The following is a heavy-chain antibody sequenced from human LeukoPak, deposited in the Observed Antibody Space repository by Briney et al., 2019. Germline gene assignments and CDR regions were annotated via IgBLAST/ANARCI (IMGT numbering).Heavy chain of an antibody. Sequence: GGSLRLSCAASGFTFSSYWMHWVRQAPGKGLVWVSRINIDGSSTTYADSVKGRFTISRDNAKNTLYLQMNSLRAEDTAVYYCARAATSETIDYWGQGTLVTVSS. CDR1: GFTFSSYW. CDR2: INIDGSST. J-gene: IGHJ4*02. V-gene: IGHV3-74*03. CDR3: ARAATSETIDY. D-gene: IGHD2-15*01.